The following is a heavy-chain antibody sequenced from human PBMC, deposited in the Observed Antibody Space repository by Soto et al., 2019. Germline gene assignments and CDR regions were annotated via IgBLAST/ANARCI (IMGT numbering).Heavy chain of an antibody. CDR3: TRDSSLSFDC. J-gene: IGHJ4*02. Sequence: GGSLRLSCAASGFTFRNHWMHWVRQAPGKGLVWVSHINNDGSGTTYADSVKGRFTISRDNAENTIYLQMNSLRVEDTAVYYCTRDSSLSFDCWGQGALVTVS. CDR2: INNDGSGT. V-gene: IGHV3-74*01. CDR1: GFTFRNHW.